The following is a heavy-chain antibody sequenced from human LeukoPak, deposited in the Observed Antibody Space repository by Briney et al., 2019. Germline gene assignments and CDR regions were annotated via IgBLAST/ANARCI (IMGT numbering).Heavy chain of an antibody. D-gene: IGHD1-26*01. Sequence: SVKVSCKASGGTFSSYAISWVRQAPGQGLEWMGRIIPILGIANYAQKFQGRVTITADKSTSTPYMELSSLRSEDTAVYYCASGGARIVGATEDYWGQGTLVTVSS. CDR2: IIPILGIA. CDR3: ASGGARIVGATEDY. J-gene: IGHJ4*02. CDR1: GGTFSSYA. V-gene: IGHV1-69*04.